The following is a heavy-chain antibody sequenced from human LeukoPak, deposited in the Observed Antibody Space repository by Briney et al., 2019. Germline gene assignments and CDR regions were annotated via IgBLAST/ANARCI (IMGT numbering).Heavy chain of an antibody. J-gene: IGHJ4*02. Sequence: GGSLRLSCAASGLTFSTYSMNWVRQAPGKGLEWVSTMSGDATSTYYADSVKGRFTISRDNSKNTLYLQMNSLRAEDTAVYYCAKRTSGSSWYSSDYWGQGTLVTVSS. V-gene: IGHV3-23*01. CDR1: GLTFSTYS. CDR2: MSGDATST. CDR3: AKRTSGSSWYSSDY. D-gene: IGHD6-13*01.